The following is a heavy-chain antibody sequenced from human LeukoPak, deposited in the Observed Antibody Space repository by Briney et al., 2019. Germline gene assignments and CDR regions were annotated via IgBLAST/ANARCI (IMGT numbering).Heavy chain of an antibody. CDR2: ISSGGGTT. V-gene: IGHV3-23*01. Sequence: GGSLRLSCAASGFTFSSYSMNWVRQAPGKGLEWVPSISSGGGTTYYADSVKGRFTISRDNSKNTLYLQMNSLRVEDTAVYYCVKDRPTWPIDYWGQGTLVTVSS. J-gene: IGHJ4*02. CDR1: GFTFSSYS. CDR3: VKDRPTWPIDY. D-gene: IGHD5-12*01.